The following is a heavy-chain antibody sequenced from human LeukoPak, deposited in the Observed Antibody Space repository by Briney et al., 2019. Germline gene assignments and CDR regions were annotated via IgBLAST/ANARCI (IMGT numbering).Heavy chain of an antibody. CDR3: ARHASLYGDYEGVIDY. CDR1: GGSISSYY. D-gene: IGHD4-17*01. V-gene: IGHV4-59*08. Sequence: SETLSLTCTVSGGSISSYYWSWIRQPPGKGLEWIGYIYYSGSTNYNPSLKSRVTISVDTSKNQFSLKLSSVTAADTAVYYCARHASLYGDYEGVIDYCGQGTLVTVSS. J-gene: IGHJ4*02. CDR2: IYYSGST.